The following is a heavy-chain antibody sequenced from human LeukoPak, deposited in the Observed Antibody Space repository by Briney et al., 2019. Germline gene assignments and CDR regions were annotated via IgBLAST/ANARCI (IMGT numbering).Heavy chain of an antibody. V-gene: IGHV1-24*01. Sequence: ASVKVSCKVSGFTLTELSMHWVRQAPGKGLEWMGGFDPEDGETIYAQKFQGRVTMTEDTSTDTAYMELSSLRSEDTAVYYCASYYPYYHDSSGRLSGAFDIWGQGTMVTVSS. CDR3: ASYYPYYHDSSGRLSGAFDI. CDR2: FDPEDGET. CDR1: GFTLTELS. J-gene: IGHJ3*02. D-gene: IGHD3-22*01.